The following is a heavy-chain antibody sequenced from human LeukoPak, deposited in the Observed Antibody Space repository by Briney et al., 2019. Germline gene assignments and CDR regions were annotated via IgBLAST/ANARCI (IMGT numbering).Heavy chain of an antibody. V-gene: IGHV3-23*01. CDR3: AKVDNPFEYYYDSSGYHYY. J-gene: IGHJ4*02. D-gene: IGHD3-22*01. CDR1: GFTFSSYA. Sequence: GGSLGLSCAASGFTFSSYAMSWVRQAPGKGLEWVSAISGSGGSTYYADSVKGRFTISRDNSKNTLYLQMNSLRAEDTAVYYCAKVDNPFEYYYDSSGYHYYWGQGTLVTVSS. CDR2: ISGSGGST.